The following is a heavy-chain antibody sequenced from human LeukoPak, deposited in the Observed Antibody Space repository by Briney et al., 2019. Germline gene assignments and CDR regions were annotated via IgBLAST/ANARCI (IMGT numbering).Heavy chain of an antibody. CDR3: ARSPYSYGFAFDY. CDR2: IKQDGGEK. D-gene: IGHD5-18*01. CDR1: GFTFSSYW. V-gene: IGHV3-7*05. Sequence: PGGSLRLSCAASGFTFSSYWMNWVRQAPGKGLEWVANIKQDGGEKYYVDSVKGRLTISRDNAKNSLYLQMNSLRAEDTAVYYCARSPYSYGFAFDYWGQGTLVTVSS. J-gene: IGHJ4*02.